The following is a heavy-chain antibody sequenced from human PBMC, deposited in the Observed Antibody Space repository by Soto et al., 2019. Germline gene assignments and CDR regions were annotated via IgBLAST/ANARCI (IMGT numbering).Heavy chain of an antibody. CDR2: IFPGDSDT. CDR1: GFSFSSYW. Sequence: PGESLKISCKGSGFSFSSYWIGWVRQMPGKGLEWMGLIFPGDSDTRYSPSPQGQVTISADKSINTAYLQWTSLKASDSAMYYCARRGAYNYDSSGYSAGYWGQGTLVTVSS. J-gene: IGHJ4*02. V-gene: IGHV5-51*01. D-gene: IGHD3-22*01. CDR3: ARRGAYNYDSSGYSAGY.